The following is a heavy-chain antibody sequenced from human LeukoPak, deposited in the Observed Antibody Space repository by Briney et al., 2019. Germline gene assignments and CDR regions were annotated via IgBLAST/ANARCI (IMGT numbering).Heavy chain of an antibody. V-gene: IGHV1-69*05. CDR3: ARDVGVANWNPLYN. Sequence: SLRVSSKASGGTFITYAITWVRQAPGQGLEWMGGIIPIFGTANYAQKFQGRVTITTDESTSTAYMELSSLRSEDTAVYYCARDVGVANWNPLYNWGQGTLVTASS. CDR2: IIPIFGTA. CDR1: GGTFITYA. J-gene: IGHJ4*02. D-gene: IGHD1-1*01.